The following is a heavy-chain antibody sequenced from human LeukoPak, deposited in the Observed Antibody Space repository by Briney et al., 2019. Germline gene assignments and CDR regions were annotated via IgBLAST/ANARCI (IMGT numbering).Heavy chain of an antibody. D-gene: IGHD6-6*01. J-gene: IGHJ6*02. V-gene: IGHV4-39*01. CDR2: IYYSGST. CDR3: ARHPSIAAPDYYYYGMDV. CDR1: GGSISSSSYY. Sequence: SETLSLTCTVSGGSISSSSYYWGWIRQPPGKGLEWIGSIYYSGSTYYNPSLKSRVTISVDTSKNQFSLKLSSVTAADTAVYHCARHPSIAAPDYYYYGMDVWGQGTTVTVSS.